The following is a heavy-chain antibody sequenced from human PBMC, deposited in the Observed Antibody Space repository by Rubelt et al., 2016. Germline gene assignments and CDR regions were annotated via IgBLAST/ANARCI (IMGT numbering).Heavy chain of an antibody. CDR2: IIPIFGTA. J-gene: IGHJ4*02. CDR1: GGTFSSYA. CDR3: ATALHSGYDSSGYYHGYFDY. D-gene: IGHD3-22*01. Sequence: QVQLVQSGAEVKKPGSSVKVSCKASGGTFSSYAISWVRQAPGQGLEWMGGIIPIFGTANYAQKFQGRVTITADESTSTAYMELSSMGSEDTAVYYCATALHSGYDSSGYYHGYFDYWGQGTLVTVSS. V-gene: IGHV1-69*01.